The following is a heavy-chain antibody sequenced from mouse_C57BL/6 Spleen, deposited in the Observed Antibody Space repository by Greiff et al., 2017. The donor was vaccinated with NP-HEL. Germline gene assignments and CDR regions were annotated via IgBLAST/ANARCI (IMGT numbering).Heavy chain of an antibody. Sequence: EVQVVESGGGLVKPGGSLKLSCAASGFTFSSYAMSWVRQTPEKRLEWVATISDGGSYTYYPDNVKGRFTISRDNAKNNLYLQMSHLKSEDTAMYYGARDISPYYYAMDYWGQGTSVTVSS. D-gene: IGHD1-3*01. J-gene: IGHJ4*01. CDR3: ARDISPYYYAMDY. V-gene: IGHV5-4*01. CDR2: ISDGGSYT. CDR1: GFTFSSYA.